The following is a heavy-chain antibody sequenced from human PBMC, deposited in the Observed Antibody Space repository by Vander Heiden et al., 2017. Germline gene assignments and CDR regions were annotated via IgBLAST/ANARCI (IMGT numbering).Heavy chain of an antibody. CDR1: GGSFSGYY. J-gene: IGHJ4*02. CDR2: INHSGST. D-gene: IGHD6-19*01. CDR3: ANRSGWKLYYFDY. V-gene: IGHV4-34*01. Sequence: QVQLQQWGAGLLKPSETLSLTCAVYGGSFSGYYWSWIRQPPGKGLEWIGEINHSGSTNYNPSLKSRVTISVDTSKNQFSLKLSSVTAADTAVYYCANRSGWKLYYFDYWGQGTLVTVSS.